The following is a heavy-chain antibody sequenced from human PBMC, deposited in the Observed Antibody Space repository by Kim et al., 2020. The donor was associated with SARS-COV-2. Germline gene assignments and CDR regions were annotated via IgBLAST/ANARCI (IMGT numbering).Heavy chain of an antibody. V-gene: IGHV3-11*06. Sequence: GGSLRLSCAASGFIFSDYYMSWIRQAPGKGLEWVSYISSSSSYTNYADSVKGRFTISRDNAKNSLYLQMSSLRAEDTAVYYCARDGSHNSGYYFDYWGQGTLVTVSS. J-gene: IGHJ4*02. CDR2: ISSSSSYT. CDR3: ARDGSHNSGYYFDY. CDR1: GFIFSDYY. D-gene: IGHD2-15*01.